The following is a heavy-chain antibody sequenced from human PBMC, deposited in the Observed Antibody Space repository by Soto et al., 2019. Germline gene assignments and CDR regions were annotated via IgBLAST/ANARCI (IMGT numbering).Heavy chain of an antibody. V-gene: IGHV1-18*01. CDR3: ARDLTPSDY. J-gene: IGHJ4*02. CDR1: GYTFTRYG. CDR2: ISAYNGNT. Sequence: QVQLVQSGAEVKKPGASVKVSCKASGYTFTRYGITWVRQAPGQGLEWMGWISAYNGNTNYAQNLQGRVTITTDTSTSTAYIELRSLRSDDTAVYYCARDLTPSDYWGQGTLVTVSS.